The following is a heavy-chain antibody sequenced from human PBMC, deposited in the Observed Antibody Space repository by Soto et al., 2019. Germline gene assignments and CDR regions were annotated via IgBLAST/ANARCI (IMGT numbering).Heavy chain of an antibody. CDR2: VNGDGSST. D-gene: IGHD2-8*01. CDR1: GFTFTNYW. J-gene: IGHJ3*02. V-gene: IGHV3-74*01. Sequence: EVQLVESGGGLVQPGGSLRLSCAASGFTFTNYWMHWVRQAPGKGLVWVSRVNGDGSSTIYADSVKGRFTVSRDNAKNTLYLQMNSLGAEDTAVYYCARGGVNHGFDIWGQGTMVTVSS. CDR3: ARGGVNHGFDI.